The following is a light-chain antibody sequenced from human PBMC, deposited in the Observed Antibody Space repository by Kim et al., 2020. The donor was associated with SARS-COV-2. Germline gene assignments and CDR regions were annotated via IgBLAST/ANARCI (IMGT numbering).Light chain of an antibody. Sequence: GQSVTISCTGTSSDIGGYNFVAWYQQHPGKAPKVMIYEVNKRPSGVPDRFSGFKSGNTASLTVSGLQAEDEAEYYCSSYAGRQNLVFGGGTQLTVL. CDR2: EVN. CDR1: SSDIGGYNF. J-gene: IGLJ2*01. CDR3: SSYAGRQNLV. V-gene: IGLV2-8*01.